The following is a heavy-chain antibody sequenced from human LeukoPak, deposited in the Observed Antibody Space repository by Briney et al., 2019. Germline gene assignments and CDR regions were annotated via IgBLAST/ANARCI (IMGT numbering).Heavy chain of an antibody. J-gene: IGHJ4*02. V-gene: IGHV4-59*01. CDR1: GGSISSYY. CDR3: ARGPLSYYEYYFDY. D-gene: IGHD3-22*01. Sequence: PSETLSLTCTVSGGSISSYYWSWIRQPPGKGLEWIGYIYYSGSTNYNPSLKSRVTISVDTSKNQFSLKLSSVTAADTAVYYCARGPLSYYEYYFDYWGQGTLVTVSS. CDR2: IYYSGST.